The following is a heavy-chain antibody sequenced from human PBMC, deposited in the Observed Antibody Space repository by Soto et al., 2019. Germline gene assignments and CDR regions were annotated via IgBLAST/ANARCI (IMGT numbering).Heavy chain of an antibody. V-gene: IGHV5-51*03. D-gene: IGHD1-1*01. CDR1: GYSFATYW. CDR3: ARVSHWNHEEQWFDP. J-gene: IGHJ5*02. CDR2: IHPGYSDT. Sequence: EVQLVQSGAEVKKPGDSLKISCQGSGYSFATYWIAWVRQMPGKGLEWMGIIHPGYSDTRYSPSFEGQVSISADKSISTAYLQWSSLEASDTAMYYCARVSHWNHEEQWFDPWGQGTPVTVSS.